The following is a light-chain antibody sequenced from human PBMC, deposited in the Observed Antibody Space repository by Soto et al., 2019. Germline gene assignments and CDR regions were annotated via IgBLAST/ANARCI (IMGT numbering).Light chain of an antibody. J-gene: IGKJ1*01. V-gene: IGKV1-33*01. CDR3: QKYNNLPWT. Sequence: DIQMTQSPSSLSASVGDRVTITCQASQDISNYLNWYQQKPGKAPKLLIYDASNLETGVPSRFSGSGSGTDFTFTIRRLQAEDIATYYFQKYNNLPWTFGQGDKGQIK. CDR1: QDISNY. CDR2: DAS.